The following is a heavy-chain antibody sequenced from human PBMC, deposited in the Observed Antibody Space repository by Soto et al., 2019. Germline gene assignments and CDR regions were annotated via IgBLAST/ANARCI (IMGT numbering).Heavy chain of an antibody. CDR2: ISGSGGIT. J-gene: IGHJ6*02. D-gene: IGHD3-16*01. CDR3: AKGITDTGGYYYYSMDV. Sequence: LRLSCGASGFPFSSYAMSWVRQAPSKGLDWVSVISGSGGITYSADSVTGRFTISRDNSKNILYLQMNSLRAEDTAVYYCAKGITDTGGYYYYSMDVWGQGTAVTVSS. CDR1: GFPFSSYA. V-gene: IGHV3-23*01.